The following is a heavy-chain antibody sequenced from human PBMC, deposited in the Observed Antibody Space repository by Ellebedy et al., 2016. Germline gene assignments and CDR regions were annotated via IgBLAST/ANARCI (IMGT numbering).Heavy chain of an antibody. CDR3: ARQAGGSGTYYHHNYHYMDV. Sequence: GESLKISCKGSGYKFTSYWIGWVRQMPGKGLEWMAIIYPGDSDTRYSPSFQGQVTISVDKFISTAYLQWNSLKASDTAMYYCARQAGGSGTYYHHNYHYMDVWGKGTTVTVSS. J-gene: IGHJ6*03. CDR1: GYKFTSYW. CDR2: IYPGDSDT. V-gene: IGHV5-51*01. D-gene: IGHD3-10*01.